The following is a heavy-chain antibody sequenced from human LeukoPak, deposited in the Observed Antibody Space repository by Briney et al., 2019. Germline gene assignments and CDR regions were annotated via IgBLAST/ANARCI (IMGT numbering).Heavy chain of an antibody. CDR1: GGSMSNYY. V-gene: IGHV4-4*07. CDR2: IYTSGST. Sequence: PSETLSLTCTVSGGSMSNYYWNWIRQPAGKGLEWIGRIYTSGSTNYSPSLKSRVTMSVDTSKNQFSLKMSSVTAADTAVYYCARGSITGLDYWGQGTLVTVSS. D-gene: IGHD2-8*02. J-gene: IGHJ4*02. CDR3: ARGSITGLDY.